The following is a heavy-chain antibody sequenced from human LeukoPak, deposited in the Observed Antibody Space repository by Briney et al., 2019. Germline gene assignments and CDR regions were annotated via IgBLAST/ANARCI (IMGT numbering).Heavy chain of an antibody. CDR3: ASAATPRRPPHFDY. CDR1: GFTFSSYW. D-gene: IGHD6-13*01. V-gene: IGHV3-7*01. CDR2: IKQDGSEK. J-gene: IGHJ4*02. Sequence: GGSLRLSCAASGFTFSSYWLSWVRPAPGKGLEWVANIKQDGSEKYYVDSVKGRFTISRDNAKNSLYLQMNSLRAEDTAVYYCASAATPRRPPHFDYWGQGTLVTVSS.